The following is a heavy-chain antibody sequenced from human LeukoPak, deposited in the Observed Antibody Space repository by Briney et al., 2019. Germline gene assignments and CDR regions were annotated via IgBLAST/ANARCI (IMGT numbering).Heavy chain of an antibody. CDR3: VRDHQLRDPGC. CDR1: GFTFDKYF. D-gene: IGHD5-24*01. V-gene: IGHV3-21*01. J-gene: IGHJ4*02. Sequence: PGGSLRLSCASSGFTFDKYFIHWVRQAPGKGLDWVSSISGTSTYIDYADSVKGRFTISRDNAKNSLYLQMNSLRVEDTAVYYCVRDHQLRDPGCWGQGTLVTVSS. CDR2: ISGTSTYI.